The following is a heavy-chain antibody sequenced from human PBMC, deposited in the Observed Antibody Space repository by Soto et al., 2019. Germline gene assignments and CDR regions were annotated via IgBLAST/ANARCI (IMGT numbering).Heavy chain of an antibody. CDR1: GYSFTSYW. CDR2: IYPGDSDT. V-gene: IGHV5-51*01. CDR3: ARQSPYCSSTSCLPWFDP. J-gene: IGHJ5*02. D-gene: IGHD2-2*01. Sequence: GESLKISCKGSGYSFTSYWIGWVRQMPGKGLEWMGIIYPGDSDTRYSPSFQGQVTISADKSISTTYLQWSSLKASDTAMYYCARQSPYCSSTSCLPWFDPWGQGTLVTVSS.